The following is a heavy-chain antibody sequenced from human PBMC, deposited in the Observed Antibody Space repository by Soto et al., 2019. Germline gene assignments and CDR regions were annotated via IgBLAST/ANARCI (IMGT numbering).Heavy chain of an antibody. CDR3: TKLSWADYGGIFDF. D-gene: IGHD4-17*01. CDR2: IYYTGTT. CDR1: GGSISSYY. J-gene: IGHJ4*02. V-gene: IGHV4-59*01. Sequence: SETLSLTCTVSGGSISSYYWSWIRQPPGKGLEWIGYIYYTGTTNYNPSLKSRVTISVDTSKNQFSLKLSSVTTADTAVYYCTKLSWADYGGIFDFWGQGTLVTVSS.